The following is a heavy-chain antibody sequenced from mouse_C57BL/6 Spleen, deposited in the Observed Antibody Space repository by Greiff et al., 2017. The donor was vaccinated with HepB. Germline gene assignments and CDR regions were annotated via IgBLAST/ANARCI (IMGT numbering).Heavy chain of an antibody. J-gene: IGHJ1*03. CDR1: GYAFTNYL. D-gene: IGHD1-1*01. Sequence: VQLQQSGAELVRPGSSVKVSCHASGYAFTNYLIEWVKQRPGQCLEWIVVINPGCGGTNYNEKFKGKATLTADKSSSTAYMQLSSLTSEDSAVYFCARGGTTVVDWYFDVWGTGTTVTVAS. V-gene: IGHV1-54*01. CDR2: INPGCGGT. CDR3: ARGGTTVVDWYFDV.